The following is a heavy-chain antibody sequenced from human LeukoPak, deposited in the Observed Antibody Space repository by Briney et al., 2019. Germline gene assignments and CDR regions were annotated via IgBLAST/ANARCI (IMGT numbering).Heavy chain of an antibody. CDR2: INHSGST. CDR3: ASLDYTMTTWGDAFDI. Sequence: SETLSLTCAVYGGSFSGYYWSWIRQPPGKGLEWIGEINHSGSTNSNPSLKSRITISVDTSKKQFSLKLSSVTAADTAMYYCASLDYTMTTWGDAFDIWGQGTMVTVSS. V-gene: IGHV4-34*01. CDR1: GGSFSGYY. J-gene: IGHJ3*02. D-gene: IGHD4-17*01.